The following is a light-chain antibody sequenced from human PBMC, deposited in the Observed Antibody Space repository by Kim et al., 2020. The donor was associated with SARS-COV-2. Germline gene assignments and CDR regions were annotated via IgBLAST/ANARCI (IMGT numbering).Light chain of an antibody. CDR1: QSVSSN. CDR2: GAS. CDR3: HQYNDWPPGDT. Sequence: SPGDTATLACRASQSVSSNLAWYQLKRGRAPTLLVYGASTRATGIPARFSGSGSGTEFTLTIPRLQSEDFALYYCHQYNDWPPGDTFGQGTKLEI. V-gene: IGKV3-15*01. J-gene: IGKJ2*01.